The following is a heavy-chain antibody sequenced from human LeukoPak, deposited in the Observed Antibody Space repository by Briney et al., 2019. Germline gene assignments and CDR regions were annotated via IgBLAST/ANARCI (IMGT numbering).Heavy chain of an antibody. Sequence: GGSLRLSCAASGFTVSSNYMNWVRQAPGKGLEWVSVIYSGGSTYYADSVKGRFTISRDNSKNTLYLQMNSLRAEDTAVYYCAKYAEGYCSSTSCPSFRTTVTTDAFDIWGQGTMVTVSS. D-gene: IGHD2-2*01. CDR3: AKYAEGYCSSTSCPSFRTTVTTDAFDI. CDR2: IYSGGST. J-gene: IGHJ3*02. V-gene: IGHV3-66*01. CDR1: GFTVSSNY.